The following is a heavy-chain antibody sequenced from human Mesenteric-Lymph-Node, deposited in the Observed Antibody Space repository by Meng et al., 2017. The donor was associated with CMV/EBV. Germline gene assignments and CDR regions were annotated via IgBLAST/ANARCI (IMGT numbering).Heavy chain of an antibody. V-gene: IGHV3-23*01. CDR3: ARGSLRFFFDAFDF. CDR1: GFLVSSYY. D-gene: IGHD3-3*01. J-gene: IGHJ3*01. CDR2: INGDGDNT. Sequence: GGSLRLSCAGSGFLVSSYYMTWVRQAPGKGLEWVSTINGDGDNTYVADSVKGRFTISRDNSKNALYLQMSSLRAADTAVYYCARGSLRFFFDAFDFWGQGTMVTVSS.